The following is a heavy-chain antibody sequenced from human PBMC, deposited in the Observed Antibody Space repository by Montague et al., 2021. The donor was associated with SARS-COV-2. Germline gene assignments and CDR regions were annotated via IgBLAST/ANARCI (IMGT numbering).Heavy chain of an antibody. CDR3: AREYRIVLWQANWYFGL. CDR1: SPSTVSGNS. CDR2: VYSSGNT. V-gene: IGHV4-61*01. Sequence: SETLSLTCPVPSPSTVSGNSGADRKSTRLNSSHDCIAYVYSSGNTNYNPSLKSRVTISVDTSKNQFSLKLSSVTAADTAVYYCAREYRIVLWQANWYFGLWGRGTLVTVSS. D-gene: IGHD2/OR15-2a*01. J-gene: IGHJ2*01.